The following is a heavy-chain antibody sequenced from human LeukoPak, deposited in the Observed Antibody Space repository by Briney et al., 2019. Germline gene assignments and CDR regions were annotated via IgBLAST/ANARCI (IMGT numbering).Heavy chain of an antibody. CDR1: GGSISSGGYS. J-gene: IGHJ4*02. CDR3: ARGYDSSGYYPYYFDY. V-gene: IGHV4-30-2*01. Sequence: SETLSLTCAVSGGSISSGGYSWSWIRQPPGKGLEWIGYIYHSGSTYYNPSLKSRITISVDRSKNQFSLKLSSVTAADTAVYYCARGYDSSGYYPYYFDYWGQGTLVTVSS. CDR2: IYHSGST. D-gene: IGHD3-22*01.